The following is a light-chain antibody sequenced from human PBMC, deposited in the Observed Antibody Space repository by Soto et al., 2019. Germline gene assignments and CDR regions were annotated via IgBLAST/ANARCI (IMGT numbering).Light chain of an antibody. V-gene: IGKV3-20*01. CDR1: QSVSSSY. CDR3: QQYGGSPRT. J-gene: IGKJ2*01. Sequence: EIVLTQSPGTLSLSPGERATLSCRASQSVSSSYLAWYQQKPGQAPRLLIYGASSRATGIPDRFGGSGSGTDFTLPISRLEHEDFEVYYCQQYGGSPRTFGQGTKLEIK. CDR2: GAS.